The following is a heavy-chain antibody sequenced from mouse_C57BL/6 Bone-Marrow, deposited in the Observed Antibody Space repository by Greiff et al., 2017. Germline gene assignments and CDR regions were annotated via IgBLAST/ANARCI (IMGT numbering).Heavy chain of an antibody. J-gene: IGHJ2*01. CDR1: GFTFTDYG. CDR2: ISSGSSTI. Sequence: VQLEESGAGLVKPGASLKLSCAASGFTFTDYGMHWVRQAPEQGLEWVGYISSGSSTIYYADTVKGRFTITGDKAKNTLFLQMTSLTSEDTAVYYCARWGSDYWGQGTTLTVSS. CDR3: ARWGSDY. V-gene: IGHV5-17*01.